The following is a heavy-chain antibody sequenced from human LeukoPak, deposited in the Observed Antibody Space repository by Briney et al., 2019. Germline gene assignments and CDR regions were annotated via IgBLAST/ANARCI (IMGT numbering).Heavy chain of an antibody. Sequence: PGRSLRLSCTASGFTFGDYAMSWVRQAPGKGLEWVGFIRSKAYGGTTEYAASVKGRFTISRDDSKSIAYLQMNSLKTEDTAVYYCTRDHMAIFGVVIQGYYFDYWGQGTLVTVSS. CDR1: GFTFGDYA. CDR3: TRDHMAIFGVVIQGYYFDY. D-gene: IGHD3-3*01. V-gene: IGHV3-49*04. J-gene: IGHJ4*02. CDR2: IRSKAYGGTT.